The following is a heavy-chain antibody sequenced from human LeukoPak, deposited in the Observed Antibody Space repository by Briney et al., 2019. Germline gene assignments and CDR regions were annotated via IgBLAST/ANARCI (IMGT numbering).Heavy chain of an antibody. Sequence: GASVKVSCKASGYTFTGYYMHWVRQAPGQGLEWMGWINPNSGGTNYAQKFQGRVTMTRDTSISTAYMELSRLRSDDTAVYYCAREYYYDSSAESGGAFDIWGQGTMVTVSS. D-gene: IGHD3-22*01. CDR1: GYTFTGYY. CDR3: AREYYYDSSAESGGAFDI. J-gene: IGHJ3*02. V-gene: IGHV1-2*02. CDR2: INPNSGGT.